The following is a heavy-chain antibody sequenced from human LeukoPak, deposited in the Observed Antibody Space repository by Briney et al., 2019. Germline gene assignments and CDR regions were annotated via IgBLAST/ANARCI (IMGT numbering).Heavy chain of an antibody. J-gene: IGHJ4*02. CDR2: IWYDGSNK. D-gene: IGHD6-13*01. CDR1: GFTFGKYW. V-gene: IGHV3-33*07. CDR3: ARAGIAAAGTGYFDY. Sequence: GGSLRLSCVASGFTFGKYWMSWVRQAPGKGLEWVAVIWYDGSNKYYADSVKGRFTISRDNSKNTLYLQMNSLRAEDTAVYYCARAGIAAAGTGYFDYWGQGTLVTVSS.